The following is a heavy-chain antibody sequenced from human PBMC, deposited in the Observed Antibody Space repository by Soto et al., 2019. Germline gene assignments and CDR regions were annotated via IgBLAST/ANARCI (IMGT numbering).Heavy chain of an antibody. D-gene: IGHD2-8*01. V-gene: IGHV1-2*04. Sequence: ASVKVSCKASGYSFTDYHIHWVRQAPGQGLELLGRINPKSGGTSTAQKFQGWVTMTRDRSISTVYMELTRLRSDDTAVYFCARGHSTDCSNGVCSFFYNHEMDVWGQGTTVTVSS. CDR1: GYSFTDYH. CDR3: ARGHSTDCSNGVCSFFYNHEMDV. J-gene: IGHJ6*02. CDR2: INPKSGGT.